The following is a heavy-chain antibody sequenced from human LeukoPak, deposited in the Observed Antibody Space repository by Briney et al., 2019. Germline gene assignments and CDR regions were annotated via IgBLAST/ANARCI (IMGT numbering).Heavy chain of an antibody. V-gene: IGHV5-51*01. Sequence: GESLKISCKGSGYSFTSYWIGWVRQMPGKGLEWMGIIYPGDSDTRYSASFQGQVTISADKSISTAYLQRSSLKASDTAMYYCARGYCSSTSCYYFDYWGQGTLVTVSS. J-gene: IGHJ4*02. CDR1: GYSFTSYW. CDR3: ARGYCSSTSCYYFDY. CDR2: IYPGDSDT. D-gene: IGHD2-2*01.